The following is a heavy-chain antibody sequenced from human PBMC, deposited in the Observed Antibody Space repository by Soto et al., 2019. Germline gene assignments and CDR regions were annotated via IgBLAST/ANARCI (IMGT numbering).Heavy chain of an antibody. Sequence: ASVKVSCKASGYTFTSYDTNWVRQATGQGLEWMGWMNPNSGNTGYAQKFQGRVTMTRNTSISTAYMELSSLRSEDTAVYYCHSSGWSLYYFDYWGQGTLVTVSS. CDR2: MNPNSGNT. D-gene: IGHD6-19*01. J-gene: IGHJ4*02. CDR3: HSSGWSLYYFDY. CDR1: GYTFTSYD. V-gene: IGHV1-8*01.